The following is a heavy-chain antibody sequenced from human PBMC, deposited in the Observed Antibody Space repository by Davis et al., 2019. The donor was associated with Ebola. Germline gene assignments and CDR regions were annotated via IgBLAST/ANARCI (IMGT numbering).Heavy chain of an antibody. CDR3: ARAPSTYDFWSGKHVPVFDY. CDR2: VHGGNGNT. J-gene: IGHJ4*02. D-gene: IGHD3-3*01. Sequence: ASVKVSCKASGFTLTKYAIHWVRQAPGQRLEWMGWVHGGNGNTKYTQRLQGRVTITTDTSASTVYLDLTSLRSEDTAVFYCARAPSTYDFWSGKHVPVFDYWGQGTLVTVSS. CDR1: GFTLTKYA. V-gene: IGHV1-3*01.